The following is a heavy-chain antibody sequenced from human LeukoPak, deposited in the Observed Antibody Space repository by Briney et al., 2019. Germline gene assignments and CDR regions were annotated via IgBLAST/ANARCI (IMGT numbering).Heavy chain of an antibody. V-gene: IGHV3-30*02. D-gene: IGHD2-15*01. CDR2: IRYDGNNK. Sequence: GGSLRLSCAASGFTFSDHSMHWVRQAPGKGLNWVAFIRYDGNNKYYADSVKGRFTISRDNSKNMLYLEMNSLSTKDTAVYYCAKVRYCSGVNCYPDDNWGQGTLVTVSS. CDR1: GFTFSDHS. J-gene: IGHJ4*02. CDR3: AKVRYCSGVNCYPDDN.